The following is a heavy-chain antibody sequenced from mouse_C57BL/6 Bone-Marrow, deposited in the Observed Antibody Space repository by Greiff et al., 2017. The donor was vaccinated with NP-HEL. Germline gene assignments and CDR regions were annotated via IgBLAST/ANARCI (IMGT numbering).Heavy chain of an antibody. CDR1: GFNIKDDY. Sequence: EVQLQESGAELVRPGASVKLSCTASGFNIKDDYMHWVKQRPEQGLEWIGWIDPENGDTEYASKFQGKATITADTSSNTAYLQLSSLTSEDTAVYYCTDYDGSSYDAMDYWGQGTSVTVSS. CDR3: TDYDGSSYDAMDY. D-gene: IGHD1-1*01. J-gene: IGHJ4*01. CDR2: IDPENGDT. V-gene: IGHV14-4*01.